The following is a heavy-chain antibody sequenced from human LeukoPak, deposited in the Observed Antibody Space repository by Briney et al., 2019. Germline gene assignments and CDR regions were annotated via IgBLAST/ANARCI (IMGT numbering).Heavy chain of an antibody. V-gene: IGHV3-11*04. J-gene: IGHJ4*02. CDR3: AREGYSSSLYPSYYFDY. D-gene: IGHD6-13*01. CDR2: ISSSSNSI. Sequence: PGGSLRLSCAAAGFTFSDYDMSWLRQAPGKGLEWVSYISSSSNSIYYADTVKGRFTISRDNAKNSLYLQMNSLRDEDTAVYYCAREGYSSSLYPSYYFDYWGQGTLVTVSS. CDR1: GFTFSDYD.